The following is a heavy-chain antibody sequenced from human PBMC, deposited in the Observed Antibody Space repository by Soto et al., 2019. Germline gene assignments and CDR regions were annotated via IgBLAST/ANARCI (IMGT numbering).Heavy chain of an antibody. J-gene: IGHJ5*02. CDR1: GFTFSSYG. Sequence: GGSLRLSCAASGFTFSSYGMHWVRQAPGKGLEWVSVIYSGGSTYYVDSVKGRFTISRDNSKNTLYLQMNSLRAEDTAVYYCASSPRPVVDPYDPWSQGTLVTVS. V-gene: IGHV3-66*01. CDR3: ASSPRPVVDPYDP. CDR2: IYSGGST. D-gene: IGHD3-22*01.